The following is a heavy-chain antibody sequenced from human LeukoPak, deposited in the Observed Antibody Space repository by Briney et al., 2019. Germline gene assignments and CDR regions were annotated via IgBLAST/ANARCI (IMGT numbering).Heavy chain of an antibody. Sequence: GGSLRLSCAASGFTFSDAWMNWVRQAPGKGLEWVGRIKSKTDGGTIDYAAPVKGRFTISRDDSKNTLYLQMNSLKTEDTAVYYCTTRGGSFSIFDYWGQGTLVTVSS. CDR2: IKSKTDGGTI. V-gene: IGHV3-15*01. D-gene: IGHD1-26*01. CDR1: GFTFSDAW. CDR3: TTRGGSFSIFDY. J-gene: IGHJ4*02.